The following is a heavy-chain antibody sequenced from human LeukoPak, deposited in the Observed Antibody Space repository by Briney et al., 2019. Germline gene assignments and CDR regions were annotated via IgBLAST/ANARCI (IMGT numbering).Heavy chain of an antibody. CDR2: ISSSSSYI. CDR3: ARDLMGYDILTGYYPRGFDY. D-gene: IGHD3-9*01. Sequence: GGSLRLSCAASGFTFSSYSVNWVRQAPGKGLGWVSSISSSSSYIYYADSVKGRFTISRDNAKNSLYLQMNSLRAEDTAVYYCARDLMGYDILTGYYPRGFDYWGQGTLVTVSS. CDR1: GFTFSSYS. V-gene: IGHV3-21*01. J-gene: IGHJ4*02.